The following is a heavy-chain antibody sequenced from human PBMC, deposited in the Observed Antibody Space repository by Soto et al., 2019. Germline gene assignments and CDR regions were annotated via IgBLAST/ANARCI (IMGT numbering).Heavy chain of an antibody. Sequence: GGSLRLSCAASGFTFSGSAMHWVRQASGKGLEWVGRIRSKANSYATAYAASVKGRFTISRDDSKNTAYLQMNSLKTEDTAVYYCTSSSHPSPSLYYGMDVWGQGTTVTVSS. V-gene: IGHV3-73*01. D-gene: IGHD6-6*01. CDR2: IRSKANSYAT. CDR3: TSSSHPSPSLYYGMDV. J-gene: IGHJ6*02. CDR1: GFTFSGSA.